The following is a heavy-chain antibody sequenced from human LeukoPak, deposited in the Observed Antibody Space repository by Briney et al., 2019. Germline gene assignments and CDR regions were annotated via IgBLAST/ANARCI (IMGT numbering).Heavy chain of an antibody. Sequence: GASVKVSCKASGYTFTGYYMHWVRQAPGQGLEWMGWINPNSGGTNYAQKFQGRVTMTRNTSISTAYMELSSLRSEDTAVYYCARGLDFGSIWGQGTMVTVSS. V-gene: IGHV1-2*02. CDR2: INPNSGGT. J-gene: IGHJ3*02. CDR3: ARGLDFGSI. D-gene: IGHD3-10*01. CDR1: GYTFTGYY.